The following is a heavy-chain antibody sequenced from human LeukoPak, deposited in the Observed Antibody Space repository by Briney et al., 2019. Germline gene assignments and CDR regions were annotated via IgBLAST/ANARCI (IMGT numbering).Heavy chain of an antibody. V-gene: IGHV4-39*07. D-gene: IGHD2-2*03. J-gene: IGHJ3*02. CDR1: GGSISSSSYY. CDR3: ARDPSPGYCSSTSCPSRAFDI. Sequence: SETLSLTCTVSGGSISSSSYYWGWIRQPPGKGLEWIGSIYYSGSTYYNPSLKSRVTISVDTSKNQFSLKLSSVTAADTAVYYCARDPSPGYCSSTSCPSRAFDIWGQGTMVTVSS. CDR2: IYYSGST.